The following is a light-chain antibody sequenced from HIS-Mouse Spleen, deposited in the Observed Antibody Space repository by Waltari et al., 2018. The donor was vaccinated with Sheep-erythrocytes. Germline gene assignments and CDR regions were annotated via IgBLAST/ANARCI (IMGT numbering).Light chain of an antibody. CDR2: AAS. J-gene: IGKJ4*01. CDR1: QGISSW. CDR3: QQANSFPLS. Sequence: DIQMTQSPSSVSASVGDRFTITSRASQGISSWLVWYQQKPGKAPKLLIYAASSLQSGVPSRFSGSGSGTDFTLTISSLQPEDVATYYCQQANSFPLSFGGGTKVEIK. V-gene: IGKV1-12*01.